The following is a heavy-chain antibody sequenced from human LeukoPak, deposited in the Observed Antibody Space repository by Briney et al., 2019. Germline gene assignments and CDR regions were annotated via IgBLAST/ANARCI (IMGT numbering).Heavy chain of an antibody. CDR3: VRDYENLTGSKTRFHY. CDR1: GFTFDDYA. D-gene: IGHD3-9*01. Sequence: GRSLRLSRAASGFTFDDYAMHWVRQAPGKGLEWVSGISWNSGSTGYADSVKGRFTISRDNAKNSLYLQMNSLRAEDTAVYYCVRDYENLTGSKTRFHYWGQGTLVTVSS. CDR2: ISWNSGST. J-gene: IGHJ4*02. V-gene: IGHV3-9*01.